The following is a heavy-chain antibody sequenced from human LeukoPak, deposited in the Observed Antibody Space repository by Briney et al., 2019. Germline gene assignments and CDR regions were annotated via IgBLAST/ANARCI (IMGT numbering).Heavy chain of an antibody. CDR2: IYPGDSDT. Sequence: GESLKISCKGSGYSFTSYWIGWVRQMPGKGLEWMGIIYPGDSDTRYSPSFQGQVTISADKSISTAYLQWSSLKASDTAMYYCASAVSSYYYDSSGYWGGFDYWGQGTLVTVSS. CDR1: GYSFTSYW. V-gene: IGHV5-51*01. CDR3: ASAVSSYYYDSSGYWGGFDY. J-gene: IGHJ4*02. D-gene: IGHD3-22*01.